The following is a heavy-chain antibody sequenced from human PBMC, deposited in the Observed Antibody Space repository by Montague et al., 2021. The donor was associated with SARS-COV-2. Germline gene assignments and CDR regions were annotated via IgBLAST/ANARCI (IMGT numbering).Heavy chain of an antibody. V-gene: IGHV2-70*11. D-gene: IGHD3-10*01. Sequence: PALVKPTQTLTLTCTFSGFSLITSGMCVSWIRQPPGKALEWLARIDWDDDKHYSTSLKTRLTISKDTSKNQVVLTMTNMDPVDTATYYCARSSVVRGVSLDYWGQGTLVTVSS. CDR1: GFSLITSGMC. CDR3: ARSSVVRGVSLDY. CDR2: IDWDDDK. J-gene: IGHJ4*02.